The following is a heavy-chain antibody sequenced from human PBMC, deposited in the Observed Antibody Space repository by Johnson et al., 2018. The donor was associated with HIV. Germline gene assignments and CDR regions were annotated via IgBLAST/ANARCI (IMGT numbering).Heavy chain of an antibody. V-gene: IGHV3-11*04. CDR3: ARGEWSSGKGGSFAI. D-gene: IGHD6-25*01. CDR2: ISSGGGSV. Sequence: QVQLVESGGGLVKPGGSLRLSCSASGFTFSDYYMSWIRQTPGKGLEWVSYISSGGGSVHYAESVKGRFIISRDNGKNSLFVEMNSLRAEDTAVYYCARGEWSSGKGGSFAIWGQGTMVSVSS. CDR1: GFTFSDYY. J-gene: IGHJ3*02.